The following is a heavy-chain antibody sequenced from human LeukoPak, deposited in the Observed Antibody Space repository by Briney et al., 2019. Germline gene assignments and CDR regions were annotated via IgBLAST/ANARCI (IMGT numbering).Heavy chain of an antibody. CDR3: ARDRSMGALGYEDY. CDR2: IIPILGIA. J-gene: IGHJ4*02. D-gene: IGHD6-6*01. V-gene: IGHV1-69*04. Sequence: SVKVSCKASGGTFSSYAISWVRQAPGQGLEWMGRIIPILGIANYAQKFQGRVTITADKSTSTAYMELSSLRSEDTAVYYCARDRSMGALGYEDYWGQGTLVTVSS. CDR1: GGTFSSYA.